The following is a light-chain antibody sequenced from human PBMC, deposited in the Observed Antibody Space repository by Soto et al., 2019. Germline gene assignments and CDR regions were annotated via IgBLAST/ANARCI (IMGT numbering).Light chain of an antibody. CDR1: QSISRN. Sequence: EIVMTQSPATLSVSPGERATLSCRASQSISRNLAWYQQKPGQAPGLLIYAASTRATGLPARFSGSGSGTEFTLTISSLQSEDFAVYSCQQYNNWPLTFGQGTKVDI. V-gene: IGKV3-15*01. CDR3: QQYNNWPLT. CDR2: AAS. J-gene: IGKJ1*01.